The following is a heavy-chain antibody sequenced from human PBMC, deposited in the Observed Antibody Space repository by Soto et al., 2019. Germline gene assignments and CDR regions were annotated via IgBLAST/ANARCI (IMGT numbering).Heavy chain of an antibody. Sequence: SETLSLTCTVSGGSISSYYRSWIRQPPGKGLEWIGYIYYSGTTNYNPSLKSRVTISVDTSKNQFSLKLSSVTAADTAVYYCAGGSGSYYNFGYWGQGTLVTVSS. CDR1: GGSISSYY. V-gene: IGHV4-59*01. CDR2: IYYSGTT. J-gene: IGHJ4*02. CDR3: AGGSGSYYNFGY. D-gene: IGHD3-10*01.